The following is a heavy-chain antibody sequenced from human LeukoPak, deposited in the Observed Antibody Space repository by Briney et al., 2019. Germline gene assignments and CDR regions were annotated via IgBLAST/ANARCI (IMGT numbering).Heavy chain of an antibody. V-gene: IGHV4-59*08. D-gene: IGHD4-17*01. CDR2: IYYTGIT. CDR1: GGSINSYY. J-gene: IGHJ4*02. Sequence: SETLSLTCSVSGGSINSYYWSWIRQPPGKGLERIGSIYYTGITDYNPSLKSRVTISVDTPKKQFSLKVSSVTAADTAVYYWARYRYGDDPILGNWGQGTLVTVSS. CDR3: ARYRYGDDPILGN.